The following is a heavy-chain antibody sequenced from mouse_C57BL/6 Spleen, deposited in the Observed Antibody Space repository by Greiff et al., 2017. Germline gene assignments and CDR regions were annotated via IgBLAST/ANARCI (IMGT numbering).Heavy chain of an antibody. J-gene: IGHJ3*01. D-gene: IGHD1-1*01. CDR2: IYPSDSET. Sequence: QVQLQQPGAELVRPGSSVKLSCKASGYTFTSYWMDWVKQRPGQGLEWIGNIYPSDSETHYNQKFKDKATLTVDKSSSTAYMQLSSLTSEDSAVYVCARTGFTTVVATEGFADWGQGALVTVSA. V-gene: IGHV1-61*01. CDR1: GYTFTSYW. CDR3: ARTGFTTVVATEGFAD.